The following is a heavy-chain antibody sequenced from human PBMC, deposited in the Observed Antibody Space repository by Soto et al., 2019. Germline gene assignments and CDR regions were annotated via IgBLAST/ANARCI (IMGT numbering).Heavy chain of an antibody. CDR3: AREYSGFETPRENDY. J-gene: IGHJ4*02. V-gene: IGHV3-7*05. CDR1: GFTFSSYW. D-gene: IGHD5-12*01. Sequence: EVQLVESGGGLVQPGGSLRLSCAASGFTFSSYWMSWVRQAPGKGLEWVANVNQDGSEKYYVDSVKGRFTISRDNAKNSLYLQMNSLRAEDTAVYYCAREYSGFETPRENDYWGQGTLVTVSS. CDR2: VNQDGSEK.